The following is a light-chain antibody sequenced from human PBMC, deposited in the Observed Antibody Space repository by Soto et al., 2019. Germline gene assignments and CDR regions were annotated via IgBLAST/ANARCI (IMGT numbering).Light chain of an antibody. V-gene: IGKV3-20*01. CDR1: QTVSNNY. J-gene: IGKJ1*01. CDR3: QQYGRSGT. CDR2: GAS. Sequence: DILLTQSTSTRSSSAGDRVTLPCRASQTVSNNYLAWYQQKPGQAPRLLIYGASNRATGIPDRFSGSGSGTDFTLTISRLEPEDFAVYYCQQYGRSGTFGQGTKVAIK.